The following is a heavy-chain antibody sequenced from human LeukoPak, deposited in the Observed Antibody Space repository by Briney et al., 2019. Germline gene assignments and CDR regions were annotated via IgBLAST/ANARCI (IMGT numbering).Heavy chain of an antibody. V-gene: IGHV4-39*07. CDR1: GGSISSRSYY. CDR3: ARDILATSIAAPYY. D-gene: IGHD6-13*01. CDR2: IYYSGST. Sequence: SETLSLTCTVSGGSISSRSYYWGWIRQPPGKGLEWIGSIYYSGSTYYNPSLKSRVTISVDTSKNQFSLRLSSVNAADTAVYYCARDILATSIAAPYYWGQGTLVTVSS. J-gene: IGHJ4*02.